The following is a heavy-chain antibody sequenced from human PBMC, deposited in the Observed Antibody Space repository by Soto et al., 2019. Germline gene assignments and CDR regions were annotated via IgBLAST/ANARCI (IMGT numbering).Heavy chain of an antibody. D-gene: IGHD1-26*01. CDR1: ESTVSRDW. CDR3: SGGVGDAF. CDR2: INQDGSEK. J-gene: IGHJ4*02. V-gene: IGHV3-7*04. Sequence: EVHLVESGGGLVQTGGSLRLSCAIFESTVSRDWMNWVRQAPGKGLEWVANINQDGSEKYYLDTEKGRFTISRDNAKKSLYLQMISLRPADKAMFYCSGGVGDAFWGQRTRVTVSS.